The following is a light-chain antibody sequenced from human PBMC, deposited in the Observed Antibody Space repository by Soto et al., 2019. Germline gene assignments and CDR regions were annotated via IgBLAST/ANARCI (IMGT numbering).Light chain of an antibody. CDR3: QQFGRSPPSWT. CDR2: GAS. Sequence: ETVLTQSPGTLSLSPGERATLSCRASQSVSSNYLAWYQQKPGQATRLLIYGASTRATGIPDRFSGSGSGTDSALTISRLEPEDFAVYYCQQFGRSPPSWTFGQGTKVEIK. V-gene: IGKV3-20*01. J-gene: IGKJ1*01. CDR1: QSVSSNY.